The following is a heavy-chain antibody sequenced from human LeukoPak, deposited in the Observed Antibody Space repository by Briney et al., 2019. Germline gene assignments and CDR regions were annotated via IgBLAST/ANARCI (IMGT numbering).Heavy chain of an antibody. J-gene: IGHJ4*02. V-gene: IGHV1-8*01. D-gene: IGHD5-18*01. CDR2: MNPNSGNT. Sequence: ASVKVSCKASGYTFTSYDINWVRQATGQGLEWMGWMNPNSGNTGYAQKFQGRVTMTRNTSLSTAYMELSSLRSEDTAVYYCARSDTAMVLVDYWGQGTLVTVSS. CDR3: ARSDTAMVLVDY. CDR1: GYTFTSYD.